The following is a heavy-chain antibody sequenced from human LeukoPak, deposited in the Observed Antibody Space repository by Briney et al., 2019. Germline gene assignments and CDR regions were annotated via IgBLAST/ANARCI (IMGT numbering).Heavy chain of an antibody. CDR2: IIPIYGIA. CDR1: GGTFSSYA. D-gene: IGHD1-26*01. V-gene: IGHV1-69*04. J-gene: IGHJ4*02. CDR3: AIDARDEGWELRYFDY. Sequence: ASVKVSCKASGGTFSSYAISWVRQAPGQGLEGMGRIIPIYGIANYAQKLQGRVTITADKYTSTAYMELSSLRSEDTAVYYCAIDARDEGWELRYFDYWGQGTLVTVSS.